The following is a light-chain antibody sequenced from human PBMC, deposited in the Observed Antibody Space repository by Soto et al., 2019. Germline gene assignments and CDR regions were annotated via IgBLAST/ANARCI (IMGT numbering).Light chain of an antibody. V-gene: IGKV1-5*03. J-gene: IGKJ1*01. CDR2: KTS. Sequence: IHITQSPSTLSASVGDRATTTSRASHSISIWLAWYQQKPGKAPNLLIYKTSSLETGVPSRFSGSGAGTEFTLTISSLQPDDFATYYCQDWNDYCWTLGQGTKVEVK. CDR1: HSISIW. CDR3: QDWNDYCWT.